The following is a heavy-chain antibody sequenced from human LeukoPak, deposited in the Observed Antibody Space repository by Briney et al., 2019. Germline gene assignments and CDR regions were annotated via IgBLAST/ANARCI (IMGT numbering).Heavy chain of an antibody. J-gene: IGHJ4*02. CDR1: GFTFTNYE. Sequence: LAGGSLRLSCAASGFTFTNYEMSWVRQAPGKGLERLSSISGSGDSVFYADSVKGRFTISRDNSLNTLHLQMNSLRAEDTAFYYCGKGNTASRPGFVDWGQGTLVTVSS. D-gene: IGHD5-18*01. CDR3: GKGNTASRPGFVD. CDR2: ISGSGDSV. V-gene: IGHV3-23*01.